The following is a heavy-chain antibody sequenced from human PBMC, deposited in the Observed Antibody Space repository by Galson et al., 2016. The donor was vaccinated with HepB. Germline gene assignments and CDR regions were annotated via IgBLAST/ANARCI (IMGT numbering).Heavy chain of an antibody. CDR2: INHDGASA. CDR3: ARGGLSVADH. J-gene: IGHJ4*02. CDR1: GFSFDRSW. Sequence: SLRLSCAASGFSFDRSWMHWVRQAPGKGLLWVSRINHDGASADYAESVKGRFTISRDNAKNTVYLQMNSLRAEDTALYYCARGGLSVADHWGQGILVTVSS. D-gene: IGHD3-16*02. V-gene: IGHV3-74*01.